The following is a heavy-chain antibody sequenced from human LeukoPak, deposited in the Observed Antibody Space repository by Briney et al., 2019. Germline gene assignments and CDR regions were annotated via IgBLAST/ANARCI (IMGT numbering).Heavy chain of an antibody. D-gene: IGHD3-3*01. CDR2: ISGDGADT. CDR3: AKGAYHDD. CDR1: GIYFSSHG. J-gene: IGHJ4*02. V-gene: IGHV3-23*01. Sequence: GGTLRLSCAASGIYFSSHGMNWVRQAPGKGLEWVSTISGDGADTFYADSVKGRFTISRDNSKNTLYLQMSSLRADDTAIYYCAKGAYHDDWGQGTLVTVSS.